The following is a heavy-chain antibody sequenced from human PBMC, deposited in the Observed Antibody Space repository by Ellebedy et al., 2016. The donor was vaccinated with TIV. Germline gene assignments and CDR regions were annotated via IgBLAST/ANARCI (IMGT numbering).Heavy chain of an antibody. D-gene: IGHD6-13*01. CDR3: ARLPSYSSSRARIYWYFDL. CDR2: IYPGDSDI. Sequence: GESLKISGKGSGYSFTSYWIGWVRQMPGKGLEWMGIIYPGDSDIRYSPSFQGQVTISADKSISTAYLQWSSLKASDTAMYYCARLPSYSSSRARIYWYFDLWGRGTLVTVSS. V-gene: IGHV5-51*01. CDR1: GYSFTSYW. J-gene: IGHJ2*01.